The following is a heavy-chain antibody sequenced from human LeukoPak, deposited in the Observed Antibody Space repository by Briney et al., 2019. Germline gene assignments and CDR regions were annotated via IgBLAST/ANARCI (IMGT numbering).Heavy chain of an antibody. J-gene: IGHJ4*02. CDR3: ARGVLDSSGYYGSYFDY. CDR2: IIPIFGTA. V-gene: IGHV1-69*05. CDR1: GGTFSSYA. D-gene: IGHD3-22*01. Sequence: GSSVKVSCKASGGTFSSYAISWVRQAPGQGLEWMGGIIPIFGTANYAQKFQGRVTITTDESTSTAYMELSSLRSEDTAVYYCARGVLDSSGYYGSYFDYWGQGTLVTVSS.